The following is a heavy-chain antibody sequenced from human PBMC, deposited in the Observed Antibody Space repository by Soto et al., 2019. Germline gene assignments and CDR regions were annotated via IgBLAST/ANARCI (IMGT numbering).Heavy chain of an antibody. CDR3: ARDRPNWNPGYGMDV. V-gene: IGHV3-11*06. J-gene: IGHJ6*02. CDR1: GFTFSDYY. CDR2: ISSSSSYT. Sequence: PXGSLRLSCAASGFTFSDYYMSGIRQAPGKGLEWVSYISSSSSYTNYADSVKGRFTISRDNAKNSLYLQMNSLRAEDTAVYYCARDRPNWNPGYGMDVWGQGTTVTVSS. D-gene: IGHD1-20*01.